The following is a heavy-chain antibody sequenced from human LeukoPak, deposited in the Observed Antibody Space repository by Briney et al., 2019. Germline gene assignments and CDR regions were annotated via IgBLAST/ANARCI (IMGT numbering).Heavy chain of an antibody. Sequence: SETLSLTCTVSGGSINSADYYWSWIRQPPGKGLEWIGYIYYSGTTYYNPSLKSRVIISGDTSKNQFSLKLSSVTAADTAVYYCARAEGTIAATGTSTIDYWGQGTLVTVSS. CDR2: IYYSGTT. J-gene: IGHJ4*02. CDR1: GGSINSADYY. CDR3: ARAEGTIAATGTSTIDY. D-gene: IGHD6-13*01. V-gene: IGHV4-30-4*01.